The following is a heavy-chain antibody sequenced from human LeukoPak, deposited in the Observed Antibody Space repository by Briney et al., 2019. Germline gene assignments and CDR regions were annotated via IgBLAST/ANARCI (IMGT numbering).Heavy chain of an antibody. Sequence: SETLSLTCTVSGGSISSYYWSWIRQPAGKGLEWIGRIYSSGSTNYNPSLKSRVTMSVDTSKNQFSLNLSSVTAADTAVYYCAKDSAWFGEPRNWYMDVWGKGTTVTISS. D-gene: IGHD3-10*01. J-gene: IGHJ6*03. V-gene: IGHV4-4*07. CDR2: IYSSGST. CDR3: AKDSAWFGEPRNWYMDV. CDR1: GGSISSYY.